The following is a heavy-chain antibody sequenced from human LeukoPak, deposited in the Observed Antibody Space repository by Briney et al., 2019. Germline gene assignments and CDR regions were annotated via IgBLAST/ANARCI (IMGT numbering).Heavy chain of an antibody. CDR1: GFTFSTYE. D-gene: IGHD4-17*01. J-gene: IGHJ6*03. CDR3: ARDATTELGTVYMDV. V-gene: IGHV3-48*03. CDR2: ISTSGSSI. Sequence: PGGSLRLSCAASGFTFSTYEINWVRQAPGKGLEWLSHISTSGSSIHYADSVKGRFTISRDNAKNSLYLQMNSLRVEDTAVYYCARDATTELGTVYMDVWAKGPRSPSP.